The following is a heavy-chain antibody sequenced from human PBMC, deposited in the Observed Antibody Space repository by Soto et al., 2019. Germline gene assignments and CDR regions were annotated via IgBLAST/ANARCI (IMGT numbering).Heavy chain of an antibody. V-gene: IGHV1-46*03. Sequence: ASVKVSCTASGYTFTSYYIHWVRQAPGQGLEWMGIINPSGGSTSYAQKFQGRVTMTRDTSTSTVYMEVSGLRSEDTAVYYCARDQEPSTLYYDYYYMDVWGKGTTVTVSS. CDR2: INPSGGST. CDR1: GYTFTSYY. CDR3: ARDQEPSTLYYDYYYMDV. J-gene: IGHJ6*03.